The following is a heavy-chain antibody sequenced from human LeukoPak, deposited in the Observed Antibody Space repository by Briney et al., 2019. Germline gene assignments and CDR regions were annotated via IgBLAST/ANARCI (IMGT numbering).Heavy chain of an antibody. CDR3: AKDHPLTRGDYGGYFQH. J-gene: IGHJ1*01. CDR2: IKQDGSEK. CDR1: GFTFSTYW. V-gene: IGHV3-7*03. D-gene: IGHD4-17*01. Sequence: GGSLRLSCAASGFTFSTYWMSWVRQAPGEGLEWVANIKQDGSEKYYVDSVKGRFTISRDNAKNSLYLQMNSLRAEDTAVYYCAKDHPLTRGDYGGYFQHWGQGTLVTVSS.